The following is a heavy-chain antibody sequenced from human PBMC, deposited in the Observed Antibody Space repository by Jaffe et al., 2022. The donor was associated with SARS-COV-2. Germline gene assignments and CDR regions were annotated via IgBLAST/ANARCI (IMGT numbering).Heavy chain of an antibody. Sequence: EVQLVESGGGLVKPGGSLRLSCAASGFTFSNAWMSWVRQAPGKGLEWVGRIKSKTDGGTTDYAAPVKGRFTISRDDSKNTLYLQMNSLKTEDTAVYYCTTDPIAYYYDSSGYSFDYWGQGTLVTVSS. D-gene: IGHD3-22*01. CDR3: TTDPIAYYYDSSGYSFDY. J-gene: IGHJ4*02. CDR2: IKSKTDGGTT. CDR1: GFTFSNAW. V-gene: IGHV3-15*01.